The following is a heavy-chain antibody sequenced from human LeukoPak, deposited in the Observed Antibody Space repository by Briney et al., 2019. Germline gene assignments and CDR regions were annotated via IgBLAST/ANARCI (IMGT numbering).Heavy chain of an antibody. J-gene: IGHJ4*02. CDR2: ISSSSTYI. CDR3: ARDSESYGYSGY. CDR1: GFTFSSYN. Sequence: GGSLRLSCAASGFTFSSYNMNWVRQAPGKGLEWLSYISSSSTYIYYAGSVKGRFTISRDNAKNSLYLQMNGLRAEDTAVYYCARDSESYGYSGYWGQGTLVTVSS. V-gene: IGHV3-21*06. D-gene: IGHD5-24*01.